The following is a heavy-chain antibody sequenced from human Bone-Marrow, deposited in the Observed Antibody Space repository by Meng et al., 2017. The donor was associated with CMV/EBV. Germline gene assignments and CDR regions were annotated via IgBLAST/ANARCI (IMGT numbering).Heavy chain of an antibody. J-gene: IGHJ4*02. V-gene: IGHV1-69*05. D-gene: IGHD2-2*01. CDR3: ARGRYCSSTSCYLSSFDY. CDR1: GYTFTSYA. CDR2: IIPIFGTA. Sequence: SVKVSCKASGYTFTSYAISWVRQAPGQGLEWMGGIIPIFGTANYAQKFQGGVTITTDESASTAYMALSSLRSEDTAVYYCARGRYCSSTSCYLSSFDYWGQGTLVTVSS.